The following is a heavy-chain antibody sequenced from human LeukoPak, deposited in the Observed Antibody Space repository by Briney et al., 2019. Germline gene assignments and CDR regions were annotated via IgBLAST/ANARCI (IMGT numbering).Heavy chain of an antibody. Sequence: ASVKVSCKASGYTFPDFYIHWVRQAPGQGLEWMGRISPKSGGTDYAQKFQGRVSMTRDTSINTAYMELSSLRSDDTAVFYCARKSSGTVFNWGQGTLVTVSS. CDR2: ISPKSGGT. CDR1: GYTFPDFY. V-gene: IGHV1-2*02. D-gene: IGHD3-10*01. CDR3: ARKSSGTVFN. J-gene: IGHJ4*02.